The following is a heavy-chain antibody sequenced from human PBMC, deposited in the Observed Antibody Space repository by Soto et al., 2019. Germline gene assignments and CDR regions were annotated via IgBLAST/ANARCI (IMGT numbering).Heavy chain of an antibody. J-gene: IGHJ1*01. D-gene: IGHD3-22*01. CDR3: ATNGDYYDGSGPKCFQH. CDR2: IYYSGST. CDR1: GGSIYTGGYY. V-gene: IGHV4-31*03. Sequence: QVQLQESGPGLVKPSQTLSLTCTVSGGSIYTGGYYWYWIRQHPGMGLECIGYIYYSGSTYYNTYLKSRATIAVDTSKNQFSLKLSSVTAADTAVYYCATNGDYYDGSGPKCFQHWGQGTLVTVSS.